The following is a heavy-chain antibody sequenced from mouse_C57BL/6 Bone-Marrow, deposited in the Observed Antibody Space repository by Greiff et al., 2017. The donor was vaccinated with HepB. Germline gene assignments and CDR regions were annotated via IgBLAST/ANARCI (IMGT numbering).Heavy chain of an antibody. V-gene: IGHV5-9*01. Sequence: EVQLVESGGGLVKPGGSLKLSCAASGFTFSSYTMSWVRQTPEKRLEWVATISGGGGNTYYPDSVKGRFTISRDNAKNTLYLQISSLRSEDTALYYCARREDYWGQGTSVTVSS. CDR3: ARREDY. CDR1: GFTFSSYT. CDR2: ISGGGGNT. J-gene: IGHJ4*01.